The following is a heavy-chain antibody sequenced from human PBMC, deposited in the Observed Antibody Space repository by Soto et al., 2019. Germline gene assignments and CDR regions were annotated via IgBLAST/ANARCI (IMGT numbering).Heavy chain of an antibody. V-gene: IGHV3-23*01. CDR2: ISGSGGST. J-gene: IGHJ4*02. D-gene: IGHD6-19*01. Sequence: PGGSLRLSCAASGFTFSSYAMSWVRQAPGKGLEWVSAISGSGGSTYYADSVKGRFTISRDNSKNTLYLQMNSLRAEDTAVYYCAKRNPPLIAVAGTVPFDYWGQGTLVTVSS. CDR1: GFTFSSYA. CDR3: AKRNPPLIAVAGTVPFDY.